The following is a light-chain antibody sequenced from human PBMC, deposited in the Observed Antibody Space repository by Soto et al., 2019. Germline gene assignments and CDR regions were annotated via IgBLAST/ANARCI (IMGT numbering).Light chain of an antibody. V-gene: IGKV1-5*01. CDR3: QQYNSYSGT. J-gene: IGKJ1*01. Sequence: DIQMTQSPSTLSASVGDRVTITCRASQSISSWLAWYQQKPGKAPKLLIYDASSLESGVPSRCSGSGSGTEFPLTISSLQPDDCATYYCQQYNSYSGTFGQGTKVEIK. CDR1: QSISSW. CDR2: DAS.